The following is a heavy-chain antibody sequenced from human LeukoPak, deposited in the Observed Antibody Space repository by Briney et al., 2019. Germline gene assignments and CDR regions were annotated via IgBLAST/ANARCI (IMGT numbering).Heavy chain of an antibody. V-gene: IGHV4-39*01. J-gene: IGHJ4*02. CDR3: ASIAARDGIGY. CDR2: IYYSGST. Sequence: SEILSLTCTVSGGSISSSSYYWGWIRQPPGKGLEWIGSIYYSGSTYYNPSLKSRVTISVDTSKNQFSLKLSSVTAADTAVYYCASIAARDGIGYWGQGTLVTVSS. CDR1: GGSISSSSYY. D-gene: IGHD6-6*01.